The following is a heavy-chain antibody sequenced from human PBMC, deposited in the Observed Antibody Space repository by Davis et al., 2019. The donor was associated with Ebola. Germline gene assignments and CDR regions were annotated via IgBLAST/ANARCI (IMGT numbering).Heavy chain of an antibody. CDR3: AKDLEVGTIDY. V-gene: IGHV3-23*01. D-gene: IGHD1-1*01. Sequence: PGGSLRLSCAASGFTFSKYTMSWVHQAPGEGLEWVAAVSGSGGSTHYPDSVKGRFTISRDNSKNTVYLQVDSLRAEDTAVYYCAKDLEVGTIDYWGQGALVTVSS. J-gene: IGHJ4*02. CDR2: VSGSGGST. CDR1: GFTFSKYT.